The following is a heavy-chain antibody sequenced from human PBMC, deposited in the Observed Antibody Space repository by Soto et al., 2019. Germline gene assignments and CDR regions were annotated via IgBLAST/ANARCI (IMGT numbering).Heavy chain of an antibody. J-gene: IGHJ5*02. CDR2: INHSGST. V-gene: IGHV4-34*01. D-gene: IGHD3-10*01. Sequence: SETLSLTCAVYGGSFSGYYWSWIRQPPGKGLEWIGEINHSGSTNYNPSLKSRVTISVDTSKNQFSLKLGSVTAADTAVYYCASAFYGSGSLDPWGQGTLVTVSS. CDR1: GGSFSGYY. CDR3: ASAFYGSGSLDP.